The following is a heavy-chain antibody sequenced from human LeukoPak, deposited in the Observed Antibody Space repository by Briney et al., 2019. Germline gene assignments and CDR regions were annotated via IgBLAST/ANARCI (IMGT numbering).Heavy chain of an antibody. J-gene: IGHJ4*02. V-gene: IGHV1-8*03. CDR2: MNPHSGNT. Sequence: GGPVKVSCKASGYTFTSYDINWVRQATGQGLEWMGWMNPHSGNTGYAQKFQGRVTITSNTSISTAYMELSSLRSEDTAVYYCARATPHYYDSSGYYYDYWGQGTLVTVSS. CDR3: ARATPHYYDSSGYYYDY. D-gene: IGHD3-22*01. CDR1: GYTFTSYD.